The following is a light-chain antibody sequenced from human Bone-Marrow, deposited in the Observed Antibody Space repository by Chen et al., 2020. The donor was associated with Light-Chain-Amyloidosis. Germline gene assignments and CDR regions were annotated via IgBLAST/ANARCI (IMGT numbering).Light chain of an antibody. J-gene: IGLJ3*02. V-gene: IGLV3-21*02. CDR3: QVWDRSSDRPV. Sequence: SYVLTQPSSVSVAPGQTATIACGGHNIGSTSVHWYQQTPGQAPLLVVDDDSDRPSGIPDRLAGSNWGNTATLTSSRVEAGDEADYYCQVWDRSSDRPVFGGGTKLTVL. CDR2: DDS. CDR1: NIGSTS.